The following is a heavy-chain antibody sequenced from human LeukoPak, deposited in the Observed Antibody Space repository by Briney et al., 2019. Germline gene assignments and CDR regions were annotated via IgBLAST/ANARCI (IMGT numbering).Heavy chain of an antibody. CDR2: IRQDESEK. CDR1: GFTFSSYW. D-gene: IGHD6-13*01. CDR3: ARATSYSSSWYDEGYYFDY. Sequence: PGGSLRLSCAASGFTFSSYWMSWVRQAPGKGLEWVANIRQDESEKYYVDSVKGRFTISRDNAKNSLYLQMNSLRAEDTAVYYCARATSYSSSWYDEGYYFDYWGQGTLVTVSS. J-gene: IGHJ4*02. V-gene: IGHV3-7*01.